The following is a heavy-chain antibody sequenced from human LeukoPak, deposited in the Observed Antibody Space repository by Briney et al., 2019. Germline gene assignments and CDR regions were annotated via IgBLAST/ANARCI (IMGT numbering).Heavy chain of an antibody. CDR1: GFTFSSYW. CDR3: AKGLSAAGDYYFDY. CDR2: IKTDGSEK. Sequence: GGSLRLSCEASGFTFSSYWMSWVRQAPGKGLEWVANIKTDGSEKYYVDSVKGRFTVSRDNAKNSLYLQMNSLRAEDTAVYYCAKGLSAAGDYYFDYWGQGALVTVSS. D-gene: IGHD2-21*01. J-gene: IGHJ4*02. V-gene: IGHV3-7*03.